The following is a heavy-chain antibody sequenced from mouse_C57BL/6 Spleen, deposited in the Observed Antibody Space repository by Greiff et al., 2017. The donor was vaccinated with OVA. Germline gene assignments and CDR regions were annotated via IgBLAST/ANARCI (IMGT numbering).Heavy chain of an antibody. D-gene: IGHD3-2*02. V-gene: IGHV1-52*01. CDR1: GYTFTSYW. CDR3: ARAAQASYAMDY. Sequence: VQLQQPGAELVRPGSSVKLSCKASGYTFTSYWMHWVKQRPIQGLEWIGNIDPSDSETHYNQKFKDKATLTVDKSSSTAYMQLSSLTSEDSAVYYCARAAQASYAMDYWGQGTSVTVSS. CDR2: IDPSDSET. J-gene: IGHJ4*01.